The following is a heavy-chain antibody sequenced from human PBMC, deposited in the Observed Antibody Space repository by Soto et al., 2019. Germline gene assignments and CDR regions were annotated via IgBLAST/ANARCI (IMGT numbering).Heavy chain of an antibody. CDR3: ATGTEVGAHFLDS. Sequence: GGSLRLSCEASGFTFSGFDMHWVRQPTGKGLEWVSTIGTAGDTYYAVSVKGRFTISRDNAKNSLSLQMNSLRAGDKAVYFCATGTEVGAHFLDSWGQGTQVTVSS. V-gene: IGHV3-13*01. CDR2: IGTAGDT. D-gene: IGHD2-15*01. CDR1: GFTFSGFD. J-gene: IGHJ4*02.